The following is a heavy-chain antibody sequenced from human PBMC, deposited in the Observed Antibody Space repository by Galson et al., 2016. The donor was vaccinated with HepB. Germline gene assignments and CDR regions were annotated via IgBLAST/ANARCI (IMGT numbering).Heavy chain of an antibody. CDR3: TRGRSFDY. V-gene: IGHV3-64*02. CDR2: ITSNGGST. Sequence: SLRLSCAASGFLFSSYNVLWVRQAPGRGLEYVSAITSNGGSTFYADSVKGRFTISRDNSKNTLYLQMGSLRPEDTAVYYCTRGRSFDYWGQGTLVTVSS. CDR1: GFLFSSYN. D-gene: IGHD3-10*01. J-gene: IGHJ4*02.